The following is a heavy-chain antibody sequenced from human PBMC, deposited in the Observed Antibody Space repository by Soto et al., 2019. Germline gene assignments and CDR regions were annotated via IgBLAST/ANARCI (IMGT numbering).Heavy chain of an antibody. Sequence: SETLSLTCTVSGGSISSYYWSWIRQPPGKGLEWIGYIYYSGSTNYNPSLKSRVTISVDTSKNQFSLKLSSVTAADTAVYYCARELPPYYYYGMDVWGQGTTVTVSS. CDR3: ARELPPYYYYGMDV. CDR2: IYYSGST. V-gene: IGHV4-59*01. J-gene: IGHJ6*02. CDR1: GGSISSYY.